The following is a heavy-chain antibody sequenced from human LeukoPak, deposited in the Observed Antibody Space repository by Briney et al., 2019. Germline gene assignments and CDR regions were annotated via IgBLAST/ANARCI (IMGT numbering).Heavy chain of an antibody. CDR1: GGSISSYY. Sequence: SETLSLTCTVSGGSISSYYWSWIRPPPGKGLEWIGYIYYSGSTNYNPSLKSRVTISVDTSKNQFSLKLSSVTAADTAVYYCASNLGNYYYGMDVWGQGTTVTVSS. V-gene: IGHV4-59*01. D-gene: IGHD1-1*01. CDR2: IYYSGST. CDR3: ASNLGNYYYGMDV. J-gene: IGHJ6*02.